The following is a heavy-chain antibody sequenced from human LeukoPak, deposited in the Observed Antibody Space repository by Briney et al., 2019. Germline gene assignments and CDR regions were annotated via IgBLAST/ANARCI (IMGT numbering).Heavy chain of an antibody. D-gene: IGHD3-22*01. CDR2: INHSGST. CDR3: ARGHGGYYYDSSGYYLFG. J-gene: IGHJ4*02. V-gene: IGHV4-34*01. CDR1: GGSFSGYY. Sequence: PSETLSLTCAVSGGSFSGYYWSWIRQPPGKGLEWIGEINHSGSTNYNPSLKSRVTISVDTSKNQFSLKLSSVTAADTAVYYCARGHGGYYYDSSGYYLFGWGQGTLSPSPQ.